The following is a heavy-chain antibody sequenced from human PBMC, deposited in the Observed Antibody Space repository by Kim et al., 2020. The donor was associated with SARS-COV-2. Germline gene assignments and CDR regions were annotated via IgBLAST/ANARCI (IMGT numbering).Heavy chain of an antibody. CDR1: GFTFSSYE. J-gene: IGHJ4*02. Sequence: GGSLRLSCAASGFTFSSYEMNWVRQAPGKGLEWVSYISSSGSTIYYADSVKGRFTISRDNAKNSLYLQMNSLRAEDTAVYYCARYNWNDGDYWGQGTLVTVSS. CDR3: ARYNWNDGDY. V-gene: IGHV3-48*03. D-gene: IGHD1-1*01. CDR2: ISSSGSTI.